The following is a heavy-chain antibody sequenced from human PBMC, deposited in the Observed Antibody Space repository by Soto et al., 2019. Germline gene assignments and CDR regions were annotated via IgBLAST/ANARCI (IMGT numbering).Heavy chain of an antibody. CDR1: GATVSSTRW. J-gene: IGHJ5*02. D-gene: IGHD3-22*01. CDR2: IYHLGST. Sequence: PSETLSLTCTVSGATVSSTRWWSWVRLSPGRGLEWIGDIYHLGSTNYNPSLKRRVSISLDKSKNQFSLKLTSVAAADTAVYFCARTGKFYYYDMSGLPFDPWCPGVLVTVSS. V-gene: IGHV4-4*02. CDR3: ARTGKFYYYDMSGLPFDP.